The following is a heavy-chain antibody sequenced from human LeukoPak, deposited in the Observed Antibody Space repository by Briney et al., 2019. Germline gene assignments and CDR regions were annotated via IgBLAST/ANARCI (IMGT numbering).Heavy chain of an antibody. CDR2: IKQDGSEK. CDR1: GFTFSSYW. D-gene: IGHD1-26*01. V-gene: IGHV3-7*01. Sequence: PGGSLRLSCAASGFTFSSYWMSWVRQAPGKGLEWVANIKQDGSEKYYVDSVKGRFTISRDNAKNSLYLQMNSLRAEDTAAYYCVYGGSYYVAWGQGTLVTVSS. J-gene: IGHJ5*02. CDR3: VYGGSYYVA.